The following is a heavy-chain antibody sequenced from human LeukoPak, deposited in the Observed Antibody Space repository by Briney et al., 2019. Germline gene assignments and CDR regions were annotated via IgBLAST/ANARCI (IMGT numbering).Heavy chain of an antibody. CDR3: ARDLGQQLGGY. J-gene: IGHJ4*02. D-gene: IGHD6-13*01. V-gene: IGHV1-69*04. CDR1: RGTFSSYA. Sequence: SSVQVSYKPSRGTFSSYAISEVRQAPGQGREGMGRIIPIFGIAKYAQKFQGRVTITAEQSTSTAYMELSSLRSEDTAVYYCARDLGQQLGGYWGQGTLVTVPS. CDR2: IIPIFGIA.